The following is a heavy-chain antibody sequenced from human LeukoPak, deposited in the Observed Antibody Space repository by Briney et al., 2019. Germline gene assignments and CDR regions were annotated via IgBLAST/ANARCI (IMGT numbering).Heavy chain of an antibody. D-gene: IGHD3-10*01. CDR1: GFPFSVYW. CDR3: ARDSGLRAFDL. CDR2: IKQDESAR. V-gene: IGHV3-7*04. J-gene: IGHJ2*01. Sequence: GGSLRLSCAASGFPFSVYWMSWVRQAPGKGLEWVANIKQDESARYYVDSVRGRFTISRDNAKSSVSLQMNSLRVDDTAVYYCARDSGLRAFDLWGRGTLVTVSS.